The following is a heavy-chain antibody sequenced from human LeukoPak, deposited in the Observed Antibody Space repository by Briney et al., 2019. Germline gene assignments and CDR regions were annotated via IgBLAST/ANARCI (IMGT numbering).Heavy chain of an antibody. Sequence: LRLSCAASGFTVSDKFMSWIRQPPGKGLEWIGYIYHSGSTYYNPSLKSRVTISVDRSKNQFSLKLSSVTAADTAVYYCARGRRDYYDSSGYYFNWFDPWGQGTLVTVSS. D-gene: IGHD3-22*01. CDR3: ARGRRDYYDSSGYYFNWFDP. CDR1: GFTVSDKF. V-gene: IGHV4-30-2*01. CDR2: IYHSGST. J-gene: IGHJ5*02.